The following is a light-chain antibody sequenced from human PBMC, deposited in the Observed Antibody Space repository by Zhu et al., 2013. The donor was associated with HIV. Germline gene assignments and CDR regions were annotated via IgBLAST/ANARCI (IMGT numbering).Light chain of an antibody. J-gene: IGLJ2*01. V-gene: IGLV1-51*01. Sequence: QSVLTQPPSVSAAPGQKVTISCSGSSSNIGNNYVSWYQQLPATAPKLLIYDNNKRPSGIPDRFSGSKSGTSATLGITGLQTGDEADYYCGSWDRFLTAVVFGGGTKLTVL. CDR1: SSNIGNNY. CDR3: GSWDRFLTAVV. CDR2: DNN.